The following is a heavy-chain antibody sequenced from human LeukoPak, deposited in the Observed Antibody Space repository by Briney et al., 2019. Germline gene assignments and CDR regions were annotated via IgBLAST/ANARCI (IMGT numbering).Heavy chain of an antibody. CDR3: AADSSGYKVPHYYYGMDV. J-gene: IGHJ6*02. CDR1: GLTFTSSA. D-gene: IGHD3-22*01. Sequence: SVKVSCKASGLTFTSSAMQWVRQARGRRLEWIGWIVVGSGNTNYAQKFQERVTITRDMSTSTAYMELSSLRSEDTAVYYCAADSSGYKVPHYYYGMDVWGQGTTVTVSS. CDR2: IVVGSGNT. V-gene: IGHV1-58*02.